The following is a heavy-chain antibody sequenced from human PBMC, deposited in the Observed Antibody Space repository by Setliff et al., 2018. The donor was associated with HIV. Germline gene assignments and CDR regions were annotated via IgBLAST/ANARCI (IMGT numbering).Heavy chain of an antibody. CDR1: GYSFARYG. D-gene: IGHD6-19*01. V-gene: IGHV1-18*01. J-gene: IGHJ3*01. Sequence: ASVKVSCKASGYSFARYGLSWVRQAPGQGLEWMGWISGFNGNTKYAQSFQDRVAMTTETATSTAYMEMRSLRSDDTAVYFCARVPYRGAWFSGGHDAFDVWGQGTMVT. CDR2: ISGFNGNT. CDR3: ARVPYRGAWFSGGHDAFDV.